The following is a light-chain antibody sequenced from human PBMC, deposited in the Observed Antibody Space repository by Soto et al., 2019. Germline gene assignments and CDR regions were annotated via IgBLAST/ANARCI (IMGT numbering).Light chain of an antibody. V-gene: IGKV1-39*01. CDR3: QQSYSSWAT. J-gene: IGKJ4*01. Sequence: DIQMTQSPSSLSASVGDRVTITCRARQSISNYLNWYQLKPGKVPKLLIYAASTLQTGVPSRFSGSGAGTDLTLTISSLQPEDSASYYCQQSYSSWATFGGGTKGEIK. CDR2: AAS. CDR1: QSISNY.